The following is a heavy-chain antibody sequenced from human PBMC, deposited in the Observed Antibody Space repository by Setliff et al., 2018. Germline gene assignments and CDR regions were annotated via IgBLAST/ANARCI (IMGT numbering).Heavy chain of an antibody. CDR1: GGSISSGDYY. V-gene: IGHV4-30-4*08. CDR2: IYYSGST. J-gene: IGHJ3*02. D-gene: IGHD3-22*01. CDR3: ASAPLLYSDSSGLSGTFDI. Sequence: LSLTCTVSGGSISSGDYYWSWIRQPPGKGLEFVGYIYYSGSTYYNPSLKSRVTISIDTSKNQFSLKVSSVTAADTAVYYCASAPLLYSDSSGLSGTFDIWGQGTMVTVSS.